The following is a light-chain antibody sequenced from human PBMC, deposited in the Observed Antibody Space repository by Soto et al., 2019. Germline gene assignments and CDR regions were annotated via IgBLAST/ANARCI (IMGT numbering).Light chain of an antibody. CDR2: GAS. CDR1: QSVSSN. CDR3: QQYNNWPPKWT. V-gene: IGKV3-15*01. J-gene: IGKJ1*01. Sequence: EIVMTQSPATLSVSPGERATLSCRASQSVSSNLAWYQQKPGQAPRLLIYGASTRATGIPARFSGSGSGTEFTLTISSLQSEELAVYYCQQYNNWPPKWTFGQGTKV.